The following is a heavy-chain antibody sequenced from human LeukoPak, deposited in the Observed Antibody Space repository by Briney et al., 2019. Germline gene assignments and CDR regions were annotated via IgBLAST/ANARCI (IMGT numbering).Heavy chain of an antibody. CDR3: ASSGSYSRFDY. CDR2: ISGSGGST. V-gene: IGHV3-23*01. J-gene: IGHJ4*02. CDR1: GFTFSNAW. D-gene: IGHD1-26*01. Sequence: GGSLRLSCAASGFTFSNAWMSWVRQAPGKGLEWVSAISGSGGSTYYADSVKGRFTISRDNSKNTLYLQMNSLRAEDTAVYYCASSGSYSRFDYWGQGTLVTVSS.